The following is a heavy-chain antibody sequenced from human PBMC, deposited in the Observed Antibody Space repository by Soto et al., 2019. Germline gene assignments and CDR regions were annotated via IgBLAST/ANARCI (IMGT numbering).Heavy chain of an antibody. CDR3: ARDGQYRTDGFDI. CDR1: GFTYSSHG. Sequence: EAQLLESGGELIQPGGSLRLSCAASGFTYSSHGMSWVRQAPGKGLEWIAGLSRGGGSTYYADSVKGRFTISRDNSKNTLDLIMNSLRVEDTALYYCARDGQYRTDGFDIWGQGSMVTLSS. V-gene: IGHV3-23*01. J-gene: IGHJ3*02. D-gene: IGHD5-12*01. CDR2: LSRGGGST.